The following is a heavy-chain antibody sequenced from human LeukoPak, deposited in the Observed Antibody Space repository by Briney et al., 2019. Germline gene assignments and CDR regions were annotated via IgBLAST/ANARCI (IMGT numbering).Heavy chain of an antibody. D-gene: IGHD3-3*01. V-gene: IGHV3-30*04. CDR1: GFTFSSYA. CDR2: ISYDGSNK. CDR3: ARKKSGYLFDY. Sequence: GGSLRLSCAASGFTFSSYAMHWVRQAPGKGLEWVAVISYDGSNKYYADSVKGRFTISRDNAKNSLYLQMNSLRAEDTAVYYCARKKSGYLFDYWGQGTLVTVSS. J-gene: IGHJ4*02.